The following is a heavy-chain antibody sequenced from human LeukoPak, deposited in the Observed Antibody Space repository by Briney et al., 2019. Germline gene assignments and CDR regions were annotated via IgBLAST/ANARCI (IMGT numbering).Heavy chain of an antibody. D-gene: IGHD6-13*01. CDR1: GFSLSTSGVG. J-gene: IGHJ3*02. Sequence: SGPTLVKPTQTLTLTCTFSGFSLSTSGVGVGWIRQPPVKALEWLALIYWNDDKRYSPSLKSRLTITKDTSRNQVVLTMTNMDPVDTSTYYCARNSTVGTFDIWGQGTMVTVSS. V-gene: IGHV2-5*01. CDR2: IYWNDDK. CDR3: ARNSTVGTFDI.